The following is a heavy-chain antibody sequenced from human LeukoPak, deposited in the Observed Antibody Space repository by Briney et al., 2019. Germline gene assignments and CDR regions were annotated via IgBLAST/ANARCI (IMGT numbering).Heavy chain of an antibody. CDR1: GFTFVDYG. D-gene: IGHD3-3*02. Sequence: GSLRLSCATSGFTFVDYGLSWVRRAPGKGLEWLCAINYNGAITDYADSVKGRFTISRDNAKNSLYLRMDSLRAEDAALYYCARDRLGPSFSVSHFDLWGQETLVTVSS. CDR3: ARDRLGPSFSVSHFDL. V-gene: IGHV3-20*04. J-gene: IGHJ4*02. CDR2: INYNGAIT.